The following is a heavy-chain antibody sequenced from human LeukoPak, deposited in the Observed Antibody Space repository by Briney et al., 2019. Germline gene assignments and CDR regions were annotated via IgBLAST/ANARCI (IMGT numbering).Heavy chain of an antibody. CDR2: ISYDGSNK. D-gene: IGHD3-22*01. J-gene: IGHJ6*02. V-gene: IGHV3-30-3*01. CDR1: GFTFSSYA. Sequence: GGSLRLSCAASGFTFSSYAMHLVRQAPGKGLEWVAVISYDGSNKYYADSVKGRFTISRDNSKNTLYLQMNSLRAEDTAVYYCARGHYDSSGYTENYYYYYGMDVWGQGTRVTVSS. CDR3: ARGHYDSSGYTENYYYYYGMDV.